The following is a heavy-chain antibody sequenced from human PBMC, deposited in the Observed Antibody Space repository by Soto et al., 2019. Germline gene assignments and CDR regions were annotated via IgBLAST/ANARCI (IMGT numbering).Heavy chain of an antibody. Sequence: SATLSLTCSVAGDSVSRGSHSWTWTRQPPGKGLEFLGYIYYTGSTNYNPSLKSRVTISVDTSKNQISLMLTSVTAADTAVYYCARTSTGYDYGDCWGHGILVTVSS. V-gene: IGHV4-61*01. CDR1: GDSVSRGSHS. D-gene: IGHD5-12*01. CDR2: IYYTGST. CDR3: ARTSTGYDYGDC. J-gene: IGHJ4*01.